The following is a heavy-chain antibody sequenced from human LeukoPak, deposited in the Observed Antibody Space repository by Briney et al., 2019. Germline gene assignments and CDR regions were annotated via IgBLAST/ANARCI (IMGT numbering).Heavy chain of an antibody. CDR3: ARVTGYMIEDYFDY. D-gene: IGHD3-22*01. CDR1: GGSFSGYY. CDR2: INHSGST. J-gene: IGHJ4*02. Sequence: PSETLSLTCAVYGGSFSGYYWSWIRQPPGKGLEWIGEINHSGSTNYNPSLKSRVTISVDTSKNQFSLKLSSVTAADTAVYYCARVTGYMIEDYFDYWAREPWSPSPQ. V-gene: IGHV4-34*01.